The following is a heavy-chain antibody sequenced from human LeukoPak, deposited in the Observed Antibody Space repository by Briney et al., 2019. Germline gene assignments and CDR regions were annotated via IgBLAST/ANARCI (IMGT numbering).Heavy chain of an antibody. CDR2: IYNSGST. D-gene: IGHD4-17*01. CDR1: GGSISSSTYY. Sequence: SENLSLTCSVFGGSISSSTYYWGWFRQPPGKGLEWIGNIYNSGSTHYNPSLKSRVTISVDTSKNQFSLKLSSVTAADTAVYYCARLVETVTYAALFDYWGQGTLVTVSS. CDR3: ARLVETVTYAALFDY. J-gene: IGHJ4*02. V-gene: IGHV4-39*01.